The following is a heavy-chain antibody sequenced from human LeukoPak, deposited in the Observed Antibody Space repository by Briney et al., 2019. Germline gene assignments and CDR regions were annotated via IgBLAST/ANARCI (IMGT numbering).Heavy chain of an antibody. Sequence: KTSETLSLTCTVSGGSITSAGYYWHWIRQLPGKGLEWIGYIYYSGSTYYNPSLKSQVTISVDTSKNQFSLKLSSVTAADTAVYYCARDQGSGMRWFDPWSQGTLVTVSS. V-gene: IGHV4-31*01. CDR3: ARDQGSGMRWFDP. J-gene: IGHJ5*02. CDR1: GGSITSAGYY. CDR2: IYYSGST. D-gene: IGHD3-10*01.